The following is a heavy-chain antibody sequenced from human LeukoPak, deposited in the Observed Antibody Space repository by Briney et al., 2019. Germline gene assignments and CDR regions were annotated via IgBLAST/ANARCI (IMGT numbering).Heavy chain of an antibody. CDR3: VRPPTARGGGFDY. J-gene: IGHJ4*02. V-gene: IGHV4-34*01. CDR2: INHSGST. CDR1: GGSFSGYY. Sequence: SETLSLTCAVYGGSFSGYYWSWIRQPPGKGLEWIGEINHSGSTNYNPSLKSRVTISVDTSKNQFSLKLSSGTAADTAVYYCVRPPTARGGGFDYWGQGTLVTVSS. D-gene: IGHD3-16*01.